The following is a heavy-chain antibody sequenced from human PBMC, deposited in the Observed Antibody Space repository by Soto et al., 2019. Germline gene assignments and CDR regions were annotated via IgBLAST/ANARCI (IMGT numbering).Heavy chain of an antibody. Sequence: QVQLVQSGAEVKKPGASVKVSCKASGYTFTSYAMHWVRQAPGQMLEWMGWSNAGDGNTKYSQKFQGRVSINRETSASTADMELSSLRSEDTAVYYCVENYYGSGSYYHYWGQGTLVTVSS. CDR2: SNAGDGNT. D-gene: IGHD3-10*01. CDR3: VENYYGSGSYYHY. V-gene: IGHV1-3*01. CDR1: GYTFTSYA. J-gene: IGHJ4*02.